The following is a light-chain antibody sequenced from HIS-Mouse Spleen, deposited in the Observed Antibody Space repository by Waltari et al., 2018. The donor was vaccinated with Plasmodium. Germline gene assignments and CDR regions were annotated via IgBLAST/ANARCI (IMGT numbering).Light chain of an antibody. J-gene: IGLJ2*01. V-gene: IGLV3-10*01. Sequence: SYELPQPPSVSVSPGQTARITGSGDALPTKYAHWYQQKSGQAPVLVIYEDSKRPSGIPERFSGSSSGTMATLTISGAQVEDEADYYCYSTDSSGNPHVVFGGGTKLTVL. CDR1: ALPTKY. CDR3: YSTDSSGNPHVV. CDR2: EDS.